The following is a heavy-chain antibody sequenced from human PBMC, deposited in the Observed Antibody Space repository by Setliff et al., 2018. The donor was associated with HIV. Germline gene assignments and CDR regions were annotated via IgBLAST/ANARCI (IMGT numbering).Heavy chain of an antibody. J-gene: IGHJ5*02. V-gene: IGHV5-51*01. D-gene: IGHD1-26*01. CDR3: ARREFGSGSSEWFDP. CDR1: GYSFNIYW. Sequence: PGESLKISCKDSGYSFNIYWIGWVRQMPGKGLEWMGIIYPGDSDTKYSPSFQGQVTISADKSISTAYLQWSSLKASDTAIYYCARREFGSGSSEWFDPWGQGTLVTVSS. CDR2: IYPGDSDT.